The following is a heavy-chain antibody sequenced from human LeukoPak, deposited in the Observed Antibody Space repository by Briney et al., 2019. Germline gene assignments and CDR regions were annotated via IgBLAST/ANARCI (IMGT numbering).Heavy chain of an antibody. CDR3: VRDPYSSGWPTFDY. CDR1: GFTFGNYG. J-gene: IGHJ4*02. Sequence: PGGSLRLSCAASGFTFGNYGMHWVRQAPGKGLECVASISYDGSNKYSADSVKGRFTISIDNSENTLYLQMSSLSTEDTAVYFCVRDPYSSGWPTFDYWGQGALVTVSS. V-gene: IGHV3-30*03. CDR2: ISYDGSNK. D-gene: IGHD6-19*01.